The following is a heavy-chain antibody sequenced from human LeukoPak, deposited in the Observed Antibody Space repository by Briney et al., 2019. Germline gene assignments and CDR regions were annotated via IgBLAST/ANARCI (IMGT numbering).Heavy chain of an antibody. J-gene: IGHJ4*02. D-gene: IGHD3/OR15-3a*01. Sequence: PGGSLRLSCAASGFILSDYYMSWIRQAAGKGLEWVSYSSSSGSTIYYADSVKGRFAISRDNAKNSLYLQMNSLRAEDTAVYYCARRRDFIDYWGQGTLVTVSS. V-gene: IGHV3-11*01. CDR3: ARRRDFIDY. CDR2: SSSSGSTI. CDR1: GFILSDYY.